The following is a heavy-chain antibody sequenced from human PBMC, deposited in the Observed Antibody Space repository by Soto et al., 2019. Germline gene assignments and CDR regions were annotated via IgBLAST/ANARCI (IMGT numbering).Heavy chain of an antibody. D-gene: IGHD1-20*01. Sequence: SGPTLVNPTGTLTVTCTFSGFSLTSPGMCVSWIRQSPGKALECLALIERDDDDKYYSTSLKTMLTISKDTRKNQVVLTIANMDPADTATYYCARSIRGPRRFNGMDVWGQGTTVTVSS. V-gene: IGHV2-70*13. CDR3: ARSIRGPRRFNGMDV. CDR2: IERDDDDK. CDR1: GFSLTSPGMC. J-gene: IGHJ6*02.